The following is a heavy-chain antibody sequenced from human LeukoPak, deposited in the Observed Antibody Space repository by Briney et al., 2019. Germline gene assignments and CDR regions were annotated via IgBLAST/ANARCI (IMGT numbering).Heavy chain of an antibody. CDR2: ISAGGGST. J-gene: IGHJ4*02. CDR1: GFTFSSYA. D-gene: IGHD6-19*01. CDR3: AKAGGWTNYFDY. V-gene: IGHV3-23*01. Sequence: GGSLRLSCAASGFTFSSYAMTWVRQAPGRGLEWVSAISAGGGSTYYADSVKGRFTISRDNSKNTLYLQLNSLRAEDTAVYYCAKAGGWTNYFDYWGQGTLVTVSS.